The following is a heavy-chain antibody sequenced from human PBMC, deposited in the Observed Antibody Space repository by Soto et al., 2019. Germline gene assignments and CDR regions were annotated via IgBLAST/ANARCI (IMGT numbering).Heavy chain of an antibody. CDR1: GFTVSSNY. V-gene: IGHV3-53*02. D-gene: IGHD3-22*01. CDR3: ARSSSYYYDSSGYYYVS. Sequence: EVQLVETGGGLIQPGGSLRLSCVASGFTVSSNYMSWVRQAPGKGLEWVSVIYSGGSTYYADSVKGRFTISRDNSKNTLYLQMNSLRAEDTAVYYCARSSSYYYDSSGYYYVSWGQGTLVTVSS. J-gene: IGHJ5*02. CDR2: IYSGGST.